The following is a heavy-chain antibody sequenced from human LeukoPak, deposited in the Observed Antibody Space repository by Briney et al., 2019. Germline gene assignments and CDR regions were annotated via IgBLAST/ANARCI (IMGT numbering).Heavy chain of an antibody. J-gene: IGHJ4*02. Sequence: SVKVSCKASGGTFSSYAISWVRQAPGQGLEWMGRIIPILGIANYAQKFQGRVTITADKSTSTAYMELSSLRSEDTAVYYCAKDQGYTSNWFFDYWGQGTLVTVSS. D-gene: IGHD6-13*01. V-gene: IGHV1-69*04. CDR1: GGTFSSYA. CDR3: AKDQGYTSNWFFDY. CDR2: IIPILGIA.